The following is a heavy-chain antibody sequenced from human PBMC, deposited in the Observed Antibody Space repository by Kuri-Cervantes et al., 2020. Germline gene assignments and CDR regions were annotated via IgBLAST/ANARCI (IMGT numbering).Heavy chain of an antibody. CDR3: ARALVSASHPRLYYFDY. J-gene: IGHJ4*02. D-gene: IGHD6-25*01. CDR2: ISAYNGDT. Sequence: ASVKVSCKASGYTFTSYGISWVRQAPGQGLEWMGWISAYNGDTNYAQKFQGRVTITTDESTSTAYMELSSLRSEDTAVYYCARALVSASHPRLYYFDYWGQGTLVTVSS. V-gene: IGHV1-18*01. CDR1: GYTFTSYG.